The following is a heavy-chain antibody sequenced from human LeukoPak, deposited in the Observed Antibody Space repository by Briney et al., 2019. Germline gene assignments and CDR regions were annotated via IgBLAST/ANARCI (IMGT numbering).Heavy chain of an antibody. J-gene: IGHJ5*02. D-gene: IGHD2-15*01. Sequence: GGSLRLSCAASGFTFSSYAMHWVRQAPGKGLEWVAVILYNGSNKYYADSVKGRFTISRDNSKNTLYLQMNSLRVEDTAVYYCARAGGYCSGGSCYRGYSWFDPWGQGTLVTVSS. V-gene: IGHV3-33*08. CDR2: ILYNGSNK. CDR1: GFTFSSYA. CDR3: ARAGGYCSGGSCYRGYSWFDP.